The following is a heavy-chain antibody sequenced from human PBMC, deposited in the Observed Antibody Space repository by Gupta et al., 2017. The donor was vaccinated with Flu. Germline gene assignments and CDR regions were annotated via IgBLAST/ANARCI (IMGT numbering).Heavy chain of an antibody. CDR1: GFTFSRSG. CDR2: IWYEGSNI. CDR3: ARDEFSTGAVDY. J-gene: IGHJ4*01. V-gene: IGHV3-33*01. D-gene: IGHD7-27*01. Sequence: QVQLVESGGGVVQPGRSLSLSCAASGFTFSRSGMHWVRQASGKGLGCVALIWYEGSNIHYADSVKGRFTISRDSSKNTLYLQMNSLRVDDTAVYYCARDEFSTGAVDYWGHGTLVTVSS.